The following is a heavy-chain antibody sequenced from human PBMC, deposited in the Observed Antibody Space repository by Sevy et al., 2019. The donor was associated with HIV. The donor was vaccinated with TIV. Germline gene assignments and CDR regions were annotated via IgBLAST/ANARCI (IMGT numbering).Heavy chain of an antibody. CDR2: IYYSGST. CDR3: ARDRDYYDSSGYHNWYFDL. CDR1: GGPISSGGYY. Sequence: SETLSLTCTVSGGPISSGGYYWSWIRQHPGKGLEWIGYIYYSGSTYYNPSLKSRVTISVDTSKNQFSLKLSSVTAADTAVYYCARDRDYYDSSGYHNWYFDLWGRGTLVTVSS. V-gene: IGHV4-31*03. D-gene: IGHD3-22*01. J-gene: IGHJ2*01.